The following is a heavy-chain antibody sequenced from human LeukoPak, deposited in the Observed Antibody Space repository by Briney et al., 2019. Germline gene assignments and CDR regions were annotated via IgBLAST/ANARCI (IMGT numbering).Heavy chain of an antibody. J-gene: IGHJ5*02. CDR3: ARDRGSDGSDQLDP. D-gene: IGHD3-10*01. Sequence: SETLSLTCTVSGGSINNYVLIWIRQPAGKRLEWIGRIFSSGTTNYNPSLKSRVTMSVDTSKNQFSLKLSSVTAADTAVYYCARDRGSDGSDQLDPWGQGTLVTVSS. CDR2: IFSSGTT. CDR1: GGSINNYV. V-gene: IGHV4-4*07.